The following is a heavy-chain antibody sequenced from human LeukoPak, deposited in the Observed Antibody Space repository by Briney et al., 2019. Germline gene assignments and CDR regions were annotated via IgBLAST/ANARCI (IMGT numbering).Heavy chain of an antibody. Sequence: ASVKVSCKASGYTFTGYYMHWVRQAPGQGLEWMGWVNPNSGGTNYAQKFQGRVTMTRDTSISTAYMELSRLRSGDTAVYYCAREGLYDSSGYSPYYFDYWGQGTLVTVSS. CDR2: VNPNSGGT. J-gene: IGHJ4*02. D-gene: IGHD3-22*01. CDR1: GYTFTGYY. CDR3: AREGLYDSSGYSPYYFDY. V-gene: IGHV1-2*02.